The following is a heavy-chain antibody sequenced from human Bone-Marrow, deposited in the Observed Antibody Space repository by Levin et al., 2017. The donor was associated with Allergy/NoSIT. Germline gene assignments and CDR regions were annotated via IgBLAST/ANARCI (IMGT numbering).Heavy chain of an antibody. D-gene: IGHD6-19*01. CDR3: VGGPIGVASIFYFDL. J-gene: IGHJ2*01. V-gene: IGHV3-11*01. CDR1: GFTFSDYH. CDR2: ISGSGGTI. Sequence: GESLKISCAASGFTFSDYHMSWIRQAPGKGLEWVSYISGSGGTIYYADSVKGRFTISRDNAKKSLYLLISSLRSEDTAVYYCVGGPIGVASIFYFDLWGRGTLVTVSS.